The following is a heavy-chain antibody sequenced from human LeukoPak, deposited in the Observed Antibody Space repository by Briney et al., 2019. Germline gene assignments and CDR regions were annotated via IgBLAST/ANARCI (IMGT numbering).Heavy chain of an antibody. J-gene: IGHJ4*02. CDR3: ARARIAARPTAAIDY. Sequence: SVKVSCKASGGTFSSYAISWVRQAPGQGLEWMGRIIPILGIANYAQKFQGRVTITADKSTSTAYMELSSLRSEDTAVYYCARARIAARPTAAIDYWGQGTLVTVSS. CDR2: IIPILGIA. V-gene: IGHV1-69*04. CDR1: GGTFSSYA. D-gene: IGHD6-6*01.